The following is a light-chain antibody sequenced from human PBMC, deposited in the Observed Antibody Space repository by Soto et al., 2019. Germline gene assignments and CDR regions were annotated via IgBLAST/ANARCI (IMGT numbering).Light chain of an antibody. J-gene: IGLJ1*01. CDR2: DVT. V-gene: IGLV2-11*01. CDR3: CSNAGNVED. CDR1: SSDVGAYNY. Sequence: QSVLTQPPSVSGSPGQSVTISCTGTSSDVGAYNYVAWYQQHPGKAPKIMIYDVTKRPSGVPDRFSGSKSGNTASLTISGLQAEDEADYYCCSNAGNVEDFGTGTKVTVL.